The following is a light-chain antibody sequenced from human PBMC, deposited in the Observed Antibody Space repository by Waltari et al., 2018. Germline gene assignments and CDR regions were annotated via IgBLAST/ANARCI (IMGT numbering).Light chain of an antibody. CDR3: QYRSNWPLPCT. CDR1: QSVSRY. J-gene: IGKJ1*01. V-gene: IGKV3-11*01. CDR2: DAS. Sequence: EIVLTQSPATLSLSPGERATLSCRTSQSVSRYLAWYQHKPGQAPRLLIYDASNRATGIPARFSGSGSGPDFTLTISSLEPEDFAVYYGQYRSNWPLPCTFGQGTKVEIK.